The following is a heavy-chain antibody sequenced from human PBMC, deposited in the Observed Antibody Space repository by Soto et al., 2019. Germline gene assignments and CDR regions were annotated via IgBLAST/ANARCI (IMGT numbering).Heavy chain of an antibody. J-gene: IGHJ6*02. D-gene: IGHD2-2*01. CDR1: GFTFRSYG. CDR3: ARDRLVPYGYGMDV. CDR2: IWFDGSKK. Sequence: QMQLVESGGGVVQPGRSLRLSCAASGFTFRSYGIHWVRQAPGKGLEWVALIWFDGSKKYYVDSVKGRFAVTRDNSKNTLYLQMNSLRVEDTAVYYCARDRLVPYGYGMDVWGQGTTLTVSS. V-gene: IGHV3-33*01.